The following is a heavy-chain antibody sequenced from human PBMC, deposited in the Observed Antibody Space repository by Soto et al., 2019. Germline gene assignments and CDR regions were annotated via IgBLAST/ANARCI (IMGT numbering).Heavy chain of an antibody. D-gene: IGHD1-26*01. V-gene: IGHV4-4*02. CDR1: GDSIGSSNW. CDR3: AGSTVGIVAATLYDY. CDR2: IYHSGAT. J-gene: IGHJ4*02. Sequence: QVQLQESGPGLVKPSGTLSLTCAVSGDSIGSSNWWSWVRQPPGKGLEWIGEIYHSGATNYGPSLRSRVTISLDMPENQFSLKLTSVTAADTAVYYCAGSTVGIVAATLYDYWGQGILVTVSS.